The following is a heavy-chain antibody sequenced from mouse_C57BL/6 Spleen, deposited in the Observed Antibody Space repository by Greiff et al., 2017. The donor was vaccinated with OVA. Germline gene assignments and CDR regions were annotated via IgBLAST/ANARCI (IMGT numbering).Heavy chain of an antibody. V-gene: IGHV1-15*01. CDR3: TRDLYWYFDV. CDR2: IDPETGGT. CDR1: GYTFTDYE. Sequence: VQLQESGAELVRPGASVTLSCKASGYTFTDYEMHWVKQTPVHGLEWIGAIDPETGGTAYNQKFKGKAILTADKSSSTAYMELRSLTSEDSAVYYCTRDLYWYFDVWGTGTTVTVSS. J-gene: IGHJ1*03.